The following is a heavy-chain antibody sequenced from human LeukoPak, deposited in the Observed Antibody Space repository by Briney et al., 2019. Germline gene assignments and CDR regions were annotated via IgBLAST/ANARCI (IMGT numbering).Heavy chain of an antibody. CDR3: AREHDFWSGYIDY. CDR2: INQDGSEK. D-gene: IGHD3-3*01. V-gene: IGHV3-7*01. CDR1: GCTFSRYW. J-gene: IGHJ4*02. Sequence: GGALTLTCAASGCTFSRYWMSWLGQAPGKGREGVASINQDGSEKYYVDSVKGRFTISRDNAKNSLYLQMNSLRAEDTAVYYCAREHDFWSGYIDYWGQGTLVTVSS.